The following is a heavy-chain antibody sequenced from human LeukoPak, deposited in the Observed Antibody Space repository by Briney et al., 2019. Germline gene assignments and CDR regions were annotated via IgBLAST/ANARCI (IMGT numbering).Heavy chain of an antibody. CDR3: TTEVNWNYGNTDY. V-gene: IGHV3-15*01. Sequence: GGSLRLSCAASGFTFSNAWMSWVRQAPGKGPEWVGRIKSKTDGGTTDYAAPVKGRFTISRDDSKNTLYLQMNSLKTEDTAAYYCTTEVNWNYGNTDYWGQGTLVTVSS. D-gene: IGHD1-7*01. J-gene: IGHJ4*02. CDR2: IKSKTDGGTT. CDR1: GFTFSNAW.